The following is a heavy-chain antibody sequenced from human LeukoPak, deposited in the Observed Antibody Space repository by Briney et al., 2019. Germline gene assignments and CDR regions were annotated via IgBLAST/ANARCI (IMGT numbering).Heavy chain of an antibody. CDR2: IRYDGSNK. J-gene: IGHJ4*02. CDR1: GFTVSSNY. V-gene: IGHV3-30*02. Sequence: PGGSLRLSCAASGFTVSSNYMSWVRQAPGKGLEWVAFIRYDGSNKYYADSVKGRFTISRDNSKNTLYLQMNSLRAEDTAVYYCAKDRYYGSGSSYYFDYWGQGTLVTVSS. CDR3: AKDRYYGSGSSYYFDY. D-gene: IGHD3-10*01.